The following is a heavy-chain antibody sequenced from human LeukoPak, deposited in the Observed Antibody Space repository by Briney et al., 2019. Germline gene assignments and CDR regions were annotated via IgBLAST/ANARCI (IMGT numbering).Heavy chain of an antibody. CDR1: GGSFSGYY. V-gene: IGHV3-53*04. CDR3: AREMGSTYGYYFDY. D-gene: IGHD5-18*01. CDR2: IYRGGST. Sequence: ETLSLTCAVYGGSFSGYYWSWVRQAPGKGLEWVSVIYRGGSTYYADSVKGRFTISRHNSKNTMYLQMNSLRTEDTAVYYCAREMGSTYGYYFDYWGQGTLVTVSS. J-gene: IGHJ4*02.